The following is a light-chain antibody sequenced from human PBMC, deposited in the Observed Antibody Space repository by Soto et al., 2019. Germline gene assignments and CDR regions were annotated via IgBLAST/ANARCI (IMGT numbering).Light chain of an antibody. Sequence: QSVLTQPPSASGSPGQSVTISCTGTSSDVGGYNYVSWYQQHPGKAPKLMIYEVSKRPSGVPDRFSGSKSGNTASLTVSGLQAEDEADYYCSSYAGSINLLAFGSGTKLTVL. CDR3: SSYAGSINLLA. V-gene: IGLV2-8*01. CDR1: SSDVGGYNY. CDR2: EVS. J-gene: IGLJ1*01.